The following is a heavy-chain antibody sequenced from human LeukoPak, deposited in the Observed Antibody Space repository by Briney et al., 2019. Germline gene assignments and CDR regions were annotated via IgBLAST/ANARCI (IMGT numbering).Heavy chain of an antibody. D-gene: IGHD3-3*01. Sequence: GGSLRLPCTASGFTVSSNYMSWFRQTPGKGLKWVAVIYSGGCTYDADSVKGRSTISKDNSKNALYLPMNSLRAEDTAVYYCASAKVRSGYSPYYMDVWGKGTTAPVS. J-gene: IGHJ6*03. CDR1: GFTVSSNY. CDR3: ASAKVRSGYSPYYMDV. V-gene: IGHV3-53*01. CDR2: IYSGGCT.